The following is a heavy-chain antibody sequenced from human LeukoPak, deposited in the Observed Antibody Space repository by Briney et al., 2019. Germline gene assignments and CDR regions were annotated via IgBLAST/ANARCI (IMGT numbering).Heavy chain of an antibody. CDR3: ARHYYDSSGHMDNDY. CDR1: GGSFSGYY. Sequence: SETLSLTCAVYGGSFSGYYWSWIRQPPGKGLEWIEYIYYSGSTYYNPSLKSRVTISVDTSKNQFSLKLSSVTAADTAVYYCARHYYDSSGHMDNDYWGQGTLVTVSS. V-gene: IGHV4-34*09. CDR2: IYYSGST. J-gene: IGHJ4*02. D-gene: IGHD3-22*01.